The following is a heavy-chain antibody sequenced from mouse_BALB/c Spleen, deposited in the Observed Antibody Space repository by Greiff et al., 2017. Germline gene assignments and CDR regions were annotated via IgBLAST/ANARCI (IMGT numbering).Heavy chain of an antibody. D-gene: IGHD1-2*01. V-gene: IGHV1S81*02. Sequence: VQLQQPGADLVKPGPSVTLSCKASGYTFTSYWMHWVKQRPGQGLEWIGEINPSNGRTNYNAKFKSKATLTVDKSSSTAYMQLSSLTSEDSAVYYCARFRLHDNAMDYWGQGTSVTVSS. CDR2: INPSNGRT. CDR3: ARFRLHDNAMDY. J-gene: IGHJ4*01. CDR1: GYTFTSYW.